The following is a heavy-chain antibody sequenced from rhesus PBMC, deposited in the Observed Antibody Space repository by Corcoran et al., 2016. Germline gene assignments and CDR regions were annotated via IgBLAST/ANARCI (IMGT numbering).Heavy chain of an antibody. CDR3: TKHSRGLDS. V-gene: IGHV3-20*01. CDR2: IINKPNSYTT. J-gene: IGHJ6*01. Sequence: EVQLVESGGGLVQPGGSLRLSCAASGFTFSNYYMHWVRQAHGKGLEWVGLIINKPNSYTTEYAAAVKGRFTISRDDSKNTLYLQMSSLKTEDTALYYCTKHSRGLDSWGQGVVVTVSS. CDR1: GFTFSNYY.